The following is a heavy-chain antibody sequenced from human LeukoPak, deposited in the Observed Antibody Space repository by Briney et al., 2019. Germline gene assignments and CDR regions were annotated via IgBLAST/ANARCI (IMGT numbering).Heavy chain of an antibody. J-gene: IGHJ3*01. V-gene: IGHV3-53*01. CDR1: EFTVSSNH. D-gene: IGHD4-17*01. CDR2: IYSAGST. CDR3: ASRCIYDDYGRLDAFDV. Sequence: GGSLRLSCAASEFTVSSNHMSWVRQAPGKGLEWVSLIYSAGSTYYADSVKGRFTISRDNSKDTLNLQMNSLRAEDTALYYCASRCIYDDYGRLDAFDVWGQGTMVTVSS.